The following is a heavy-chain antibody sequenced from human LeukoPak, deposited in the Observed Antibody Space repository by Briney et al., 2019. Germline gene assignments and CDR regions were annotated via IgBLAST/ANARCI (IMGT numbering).Heavy chain of an antibody. V-gene: IGHV3-21*01. D-gene: IGHD5-24*01. CDR1: GFTFSRYS. CDR2: ISSSSSHI. Sequence: LGGSLRLSCAASGFTFSRYSMNCVRPAPGKGLEWVSSISSSSSHIYYPDSVKGRITISRDNAKHSLYLQMNSLRAEDTAVYDCARVKEMATIAIDYWGQGTLVTVSS. J-gene: IGHJ4*02. CDR3: ARVKEMATIAIDY.